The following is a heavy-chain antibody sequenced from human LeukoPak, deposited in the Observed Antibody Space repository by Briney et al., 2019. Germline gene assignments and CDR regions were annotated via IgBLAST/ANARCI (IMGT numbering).Heavy chain of an antibody. V-gene: IGHV3-23*01. CDR3: ARDLTYYYDSSGSTDY. CDR1: GFTFSSYA. CDR2: ISGSGGST. J-gene: IGHJ4*02. D-gene: IGHD3-22*01. Sequence: GGSLRLSCAASGFTFSSYAMSLVRQAPGKGLEWVSAISGSGGSTYYADSVKGRFTISRDNSKNTLYLQMNSLRAEDTAVYYCARDLTYYYDSSGSTDYWGQGTLVTVSS.